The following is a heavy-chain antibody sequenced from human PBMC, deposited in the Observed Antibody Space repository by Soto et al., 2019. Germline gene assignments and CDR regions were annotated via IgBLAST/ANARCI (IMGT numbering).Heavy chain of an antibody. CDR2: IKPDESEK. CDR1: VFTFSDSW. Sequence: EAQLVESGGGLVQPGGSLRLSCTASVFTFSDSWMTCVRQAPGKGLEWVARIKPDESEKKYADSVKGRFSISRDNAKNSMDLHMNSLRGADTDVYYCVRGGSNYASWGQGTLVTVSS. J-gene: IGHJ5*02. CDR3: VRGGSNYAS. V-gene: IGHV3-7*01. D-gene: IGHD4-4*01.